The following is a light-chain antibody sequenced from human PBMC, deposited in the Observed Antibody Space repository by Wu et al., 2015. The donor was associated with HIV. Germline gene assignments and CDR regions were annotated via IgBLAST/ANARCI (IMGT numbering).Light chain of an antibody. Sequence: PGETRTLSCQGPVRVLPAPTLAGTNRELAQAPRLLIYDASIRATGIPDRFSGRESGPDFTLTISRLEPEDFAVYYCLHYGSSPTFGQGTKVEVK. CDR1: RVLPAPT. V-gene: IGKV3-20*01. CDR3: LHYGSSPT. J-gene: IGKJ1*01. CDR2: DAS.